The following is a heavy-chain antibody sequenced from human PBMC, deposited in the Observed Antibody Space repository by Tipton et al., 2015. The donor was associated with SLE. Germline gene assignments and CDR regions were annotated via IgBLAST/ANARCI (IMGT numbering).Heavy chain of an antibody. J-gene: IGHJ4*02. CDR3: GRAIGVHYFHV. V-gene: IGHV4-59*12. D-gene: IGHD2-21*01. CDR1: GASISSYY. CDR2: MDHSGST. Sequence: LRLSCTVSGASISSYYWNWIRKAPGKGLEWIAFMDHSGSTNYSPSLKSRVTISVDTSKTQFSLRLTSVTAADTAVYYCGRAIGVHYFHVWGQGTLVTVSS.